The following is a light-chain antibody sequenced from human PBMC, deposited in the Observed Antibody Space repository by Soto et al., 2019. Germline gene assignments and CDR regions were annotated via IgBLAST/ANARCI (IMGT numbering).Light chain of an antibody. CDR2: LNNDGSH. J-gene: IGLJ3*02. V-gene: IGLV4-69*02. Sequence: QSVLTQSPSASASLGASVNLTCTLSSGHSSYAIACHQHQQEKGTPYLMKLNNDGSHTKGDGIPDRFSGSSSGAARSLTIFRVQSDDEAYYYCQTWSSGCVFGGGTKVTVL. CDR1: SGHSSYA. CDR3: QTWSSGCV.